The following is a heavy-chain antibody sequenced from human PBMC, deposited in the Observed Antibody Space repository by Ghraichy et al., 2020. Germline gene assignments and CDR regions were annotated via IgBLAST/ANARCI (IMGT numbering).Heavy chain of an antibody. V-gene: IGHV4-61*01. CDR1: GGSVSTENYY. J-gene: IGHJ2*01. CDR3: ARAVGGRDWYFVL. CDR2: SYYSGST. D-gene: IGHD4-23*01. Sequence: SETLSLTCTVSGGSVSTENYYWSWIRQPPGKRLEWIGYSYYSGSTTYNPSLRSRVTISVDTSKNQFSLKLSSVTAADTAVYYCARAVGGRDWYFVLWGRGTLVIVSS.